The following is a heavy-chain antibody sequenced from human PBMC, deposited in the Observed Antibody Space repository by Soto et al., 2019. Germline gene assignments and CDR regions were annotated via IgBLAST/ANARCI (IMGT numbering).Heavy chain of an antibody. D-gene: IGHD2-8*02. J-gene: IGHJ6*02. V-gene: IGHV1-18*04. Sequence: VQLVQSGVEVKKPGASVKVSCKASGYTFISHGISWVRQAPGQGLEWMGWISGKNGNTNYAQKLQGRVTLTTDTSTSTAYMELRRLRSDDTAVYDCSRVSSSSVLVPAYGMDVWGQGTTVTVSS. CDR1: GYTFISHG. CDR2: ISGKNGNT. CDR3: SRVSSSSVLVPAYGMDV.